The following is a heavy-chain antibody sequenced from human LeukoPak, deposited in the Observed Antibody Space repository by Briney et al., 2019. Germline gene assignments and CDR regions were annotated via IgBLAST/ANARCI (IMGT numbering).Heavy chain of an antibody. J-gene: IGHJ3*02. CDR2: IYTSGST. CDR3: ARDRRLGYCSSTSCPRSAFDI. Sequence: SETLSLTCTVSGGSISSGSYYWSWIRQPAGKGLEWIGRIYTSGSTNYNPSLKSRVTISVDTSKNQFSLKLSSVTAADTAVYYCARDRRLGYCSSTSCPRSAFDIWGQGTMVTVSS. V-gene: IGHV4-61*02. CDR1: GGSISSGSYY. D-gene: IGHD2-2*01.